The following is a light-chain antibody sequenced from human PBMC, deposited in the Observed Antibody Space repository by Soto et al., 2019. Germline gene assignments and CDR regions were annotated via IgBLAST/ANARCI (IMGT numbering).Light chain of an antibody. Sequence: EIVLTQSPGTLSLSPGERATLSCRASQSVSSNYLAWYQQKPGQAPRLLIYGATSRATGIPDRFSGSVSGTDFTLTISILEPEDFAVYYCQQYVRSPIFNFGPWTKVDIK. CDR3: QQYVRSPIFN. CDR1: QSVSSNY. J-gene: IGKJ3*01. CDR2: GAT. V-gene: IGKV3-20*01.